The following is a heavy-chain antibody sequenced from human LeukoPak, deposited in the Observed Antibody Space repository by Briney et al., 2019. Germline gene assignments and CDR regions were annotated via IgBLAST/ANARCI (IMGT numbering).Heavy chain of an antibody. CDR1: GGSISSYY. J-gene: IGHJ6*02. CDR3: AGDDIVVVPAAIAYYYYYGMDV. CDR2: IYASGST. Sequence: SETLSLTCTVSGGSISSYYWSWIRQPAGKGLEWIGRIYASGSTNYNPSLKSRVTMSVDTSKNQFSLKLSSVTAADTAVYYCAGDDIVVVPAAIAYYYYYGMDVWGQGTTVTVSS. V-gene: IGHV4-4*07. D-gene: IGHD2-2*01.